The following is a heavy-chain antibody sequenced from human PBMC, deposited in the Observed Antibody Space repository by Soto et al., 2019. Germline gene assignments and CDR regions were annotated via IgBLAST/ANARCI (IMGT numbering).Heavy chain of an antibody. CDR1: GFSLGSYW. Sequence: EAQLVESGGGLVQPGGSLRLSCEASGFSLGSYWMTWVSQAPGKGLEWVANIKKDGSRTSYLDSVRGRFTISRDNVGNSLSLQMDSLRAEDTGLYFCARDVSPGTSTLYLDAFDIWGQGTMVTVSS. V-gene: IGHV3-7*05. D-gene: IGHD2-8*01. J-gene: IGHJ3*02. CDR3: ARDVSPGTSTLYLDAFDI. CDR2: IKKDGSRT.